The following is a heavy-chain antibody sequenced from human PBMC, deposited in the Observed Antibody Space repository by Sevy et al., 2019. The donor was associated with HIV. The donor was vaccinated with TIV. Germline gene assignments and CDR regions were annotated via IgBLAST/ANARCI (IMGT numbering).Heavy chain of an antibody. V-gene: IGHV3-11*01. CDR2: ISSGGSNK. CDR3: ARVRYNYGSYYFDY. J-gene: IGHJ4*02. CDR1: TFTFSDYN. Sequence: GGSLRLSCAASTFTFSDYNMTWIRQAPGKGLEWVSHISSGGSNKYYADSVKGRFTISRDNAKNSLYLQMNSLRVEDTALYYCARVRYNYGSYYFDYWGQGTLVTVSS. D-gene: IGHD5-18*01.